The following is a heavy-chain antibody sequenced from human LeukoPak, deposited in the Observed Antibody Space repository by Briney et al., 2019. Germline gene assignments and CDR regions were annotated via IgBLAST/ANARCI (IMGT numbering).Heavy chain of an antibody. CDR3: ARARGYYDSSGQHWFDP. CDR2: IYYSGST. J-gene: IGHJ5*02. D-gene: IGHD3-22*01. Sequence: SETLSLTCTVSGGSISGYYWSWIRQPPGKGLEWIGYIYYSGSTNYNPSLKSRVTISVDTSKNQFSVKLSSVTAADSAVYYCARARGYYDSSGQHWFDPWGQGTLVTVSS. V-gene: IGHV4-59*01. CDR1: GGSISGYY.